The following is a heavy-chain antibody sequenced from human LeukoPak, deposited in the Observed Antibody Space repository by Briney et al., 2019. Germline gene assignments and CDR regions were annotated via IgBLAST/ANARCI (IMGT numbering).Heavy chain of an antibody. D-gene: IGHD5-18*01. CDR2: INYSGST. V-gene: IGHV4-39*07. Sequence: SETLTPTGTVSGGSISSSGYSWGWIRQPPGKGLEWIGNINYSGSTYYNPSLKSRVTISLDPSKNQFSLKLSSVTAADTAVYYCARDRGYIYGCDAFDIWGQGPIVTVSS. J-gene: IGHJ3*02. CDR3: ARDRGYIYGCDAFDI. CDR1: GGSISSSGYS.